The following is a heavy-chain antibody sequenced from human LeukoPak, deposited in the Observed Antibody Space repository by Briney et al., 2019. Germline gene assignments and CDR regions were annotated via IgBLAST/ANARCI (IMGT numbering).Heavy chain of an antibody. CDR2: ISASGGAT. V-gene: IGHV3-23*01. Sequence: PGGSLRLSCAASGFTFSSYGMSWVRQAPGKGLEWVPGISASGGATYYADSVRGRFTVSRDNSKNTLGLQMDSLRAEDTALYYCVTSGSLRLGELSPIDFWGQGTLVTVSS. D-gene: IGHD3-16*02. J-gene: IGHJ4*02. CDR1: GFTFSSYG. CDR3: VTSGSLRLGELSPIDF.